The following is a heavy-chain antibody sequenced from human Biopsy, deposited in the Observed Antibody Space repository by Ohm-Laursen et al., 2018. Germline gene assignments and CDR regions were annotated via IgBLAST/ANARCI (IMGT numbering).Heavy chain of an antibody. J-gene: IGHJ4*02. Sequence: SLRLSCAASGFTFSTYEMSWVRQAPGKGLEWVSHMSRSGDTIYYADSVKGRFTISRDNAKNSLYLQMNSLRADDTAVYYCARGANPFHYWGRGTLVTVSS. CDR2: MSRSGDTI. CDR3: ARGANPFHY. CDR1: GFTFSTYE. V-gene: IGHV3-48*03. D-gene: IGHD4/OR15-4a*01.